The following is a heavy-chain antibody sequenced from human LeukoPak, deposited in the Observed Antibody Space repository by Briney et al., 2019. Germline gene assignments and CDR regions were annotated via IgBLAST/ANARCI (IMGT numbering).Heavy chain of an antibody. Sequence: GGSLRLSCAASGFTFSSYEMNWVRQAPGKGLEWVSYISSSGSTIYYADSVKGRFTISRDNAKNSLYLQMNSLRAEDTAVYYCARGISCSGGSCYQTASFDYWSQGALVTVSS. CDR1: GFTFSSYE. CDR3: ARGISCSGGSCYQTASFDY. V-gene: IGHV3-48*03. CDR2: ISSSGSTI. D-gene: IGHD2-15*01. J-gene: IGHJ4*02.